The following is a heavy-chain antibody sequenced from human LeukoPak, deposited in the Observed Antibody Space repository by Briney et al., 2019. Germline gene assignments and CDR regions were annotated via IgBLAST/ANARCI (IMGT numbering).Heavy chain of an antibody. J-gene: IGHJ4*02. CDR1: GGSISSGSYY. CDR3: ARDGLWFGELSL. Sequence: PSETLSLTCTVSGGSISSGSYYWSWIRQPAGKGLEWIGRIYTSGSTNYNPSLKSRVTISVDTSKNQFSLKLSSVTAADTAVYYCARDGLWFGELSLWGQGTLVTVSS. D-gene: IGHD3-10*01. V-gene: IGHV4-61*02. CDR2: IYTSGST.